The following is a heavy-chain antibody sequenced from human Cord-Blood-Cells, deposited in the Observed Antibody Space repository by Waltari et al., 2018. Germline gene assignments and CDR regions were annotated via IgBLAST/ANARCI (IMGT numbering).Heavy chain of an antibody. CDR2: ISAYNGNT. Sequence: QVQLAHSGAAVQKPGASVKVSCKASGYTVTSYGISWVRQAPGQGLEWMGWISAYNGNTNYAPKLQGRGTMSTDTSTSTAYMGLRSLRSDDTAVYYCGRGLRMGRFDPWGQGTLVTVSS. D-gene: IGHD1-26*01. CDR3: GRGLRMGRFDP. V-gene: IGHV1-18*04. CDR1: GYTVTSYG. J-gene: IGHJ5*02.